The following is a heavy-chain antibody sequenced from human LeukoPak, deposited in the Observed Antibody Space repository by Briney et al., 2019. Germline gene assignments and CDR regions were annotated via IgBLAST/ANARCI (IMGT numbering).Heavy chain of an antibody. Sequence: GGSLRLSCAASGFSFNIYWMSWVRQAPGKGLEWVSLINSDDSTDYADSVRGRFTISRDNSKNTLYLQMNTLRGEDTAVYFCARDLVQWGQGTLVTVSS. J-gene: IGHJ4*02. CDR2: INSDDST. CDR1: GFSFNIYW. V-gene: IGHV3-66*01. CDR3: ARDLVQ.